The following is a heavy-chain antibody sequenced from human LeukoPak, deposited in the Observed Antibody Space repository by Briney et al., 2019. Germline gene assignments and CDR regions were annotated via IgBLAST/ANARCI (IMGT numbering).Heavy chain of an antibody. V-gene: IGHV4-4*09. Sequence: SETLSLTCTVSGGSINTYYWSWLRRPPGKGLEWIAYIHASGPTNYNPSLKSRITISVDTSKNQFSLKLSAVTAADTAVYYCARHDAGIAARPFDNWGQGTLVTVSS. CDR2: IHASGPT. CDR1: GGSINTYY. D-gene: IGHD6-6*01. J-gene: IGHJ4*02. CDR3: ARHDAGIAARPFDN.